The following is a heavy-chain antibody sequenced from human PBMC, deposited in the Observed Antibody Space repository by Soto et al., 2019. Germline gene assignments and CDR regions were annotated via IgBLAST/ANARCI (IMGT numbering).Heavy chain of an antibody. Sequence: QVQLVQSGAEVKKPGASVKVSCKASGYTFTNYGFSWVRQAPGQGLEWMGWISAYNGNTNYAQKLQGRVTITTDTATRTAYMELRSVRTDDTAVYYCARYAAVGLLEYWGQGTLVTFSS. CDR1: GYTFTNYG. CDR3: ARYAAVGLLEY. V-gene: IGHV1-18*01. D-gene: IGHD3-10*01. CDR2: ISAYNGNT. J-gene: IGHJ4*02.